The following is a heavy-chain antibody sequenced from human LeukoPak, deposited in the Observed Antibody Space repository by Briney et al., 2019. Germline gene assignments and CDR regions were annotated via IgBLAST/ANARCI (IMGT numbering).Heavy chain of an antibody. CDR3: ARDLPEYYGSGSQFDY. CDR1: GFTFSSYW. CDR2: IKQDGSEK. J-gene: IGHJ4*02. Sequence: GGSLRLSCAASGFTFSSYWMSWVRQAPGKGLEWVANIKQDGSEKYYVDSVKGRFTISRGNAKNSLYLQMNSLRAEDTAVYYCARDLPEYYGSGSQFDYWGQGTLVTVSS. D-gene: IGHD3-10*01. V-gene: IGHV3-7*01.